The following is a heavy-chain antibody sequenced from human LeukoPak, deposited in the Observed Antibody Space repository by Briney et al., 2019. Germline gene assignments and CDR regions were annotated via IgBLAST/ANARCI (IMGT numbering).Heavy chain of an antibody. CDR1: GGTFSSYA. D-gene: IGHD2-2*01. V-gene: IGHV1-69*13. J-gene: IGHJ2*01. Sequence: SVKVSCKASGGTFSSYAISWVGQAPGQGLEGMGGIIPIFGTANYAQKFQGRVTITADESTSTAYMELSSLRSEDTAVYYCARDGVVVVPAATPKVKPNWYFDLWGRGTLVTVSS. CDR2: IIPIFGTA. CDR3: ARDGVVVVPAATPKVKPNWYFDL.